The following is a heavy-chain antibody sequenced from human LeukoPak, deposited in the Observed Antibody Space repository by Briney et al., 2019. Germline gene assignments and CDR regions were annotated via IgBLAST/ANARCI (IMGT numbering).Heavy chain of an antibody. CDR1: GGSISSGGYS. J-gene: IGHJ1*01. CDR3: ARGSSGYYPAEYFQH. Sequence: SQTLSLTCAVSGGSISSGGYSWSWIRQPPGKGLEWIGYIYHSGSTYYNPSLKSRVTISVDRSKNQFSLKLSSVTAADTAVYYCARGSSGYYPAEYFQHWGQGTLVTVSS. CDR2: IYHSGST. V-gene: IGHV4-30-2*01. D-gene: IGHD3-22*01.